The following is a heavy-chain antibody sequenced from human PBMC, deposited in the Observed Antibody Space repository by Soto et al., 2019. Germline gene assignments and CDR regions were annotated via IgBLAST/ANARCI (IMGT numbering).Heavy chain of an antibody. Sequence: TLSLTCAVSGGSISSGGYSWSWIRQPPGKGLEWIGYIYHSGSTYYNPSLTSRVTISVDRSKNQFSLKLSSVTAADTAVYYCARGEYGGNSYFDYWGQGTLVTVSS. CDR3: ARGEYGGNSYFDY. V-gene: IGHV4-30-2*01. D-gene: IGHD2-21*02. CDR2: IYHSGST. J-gene: IGHJ4*02. CDR1: GGSISSGGYS.